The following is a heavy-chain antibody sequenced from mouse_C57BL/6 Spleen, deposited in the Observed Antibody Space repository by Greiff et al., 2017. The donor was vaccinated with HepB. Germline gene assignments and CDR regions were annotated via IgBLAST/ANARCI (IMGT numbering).Heavy chain of an antibody. V-gene: IGHV14-4*01. CDR2: IDPENGDT. J-gene: IGHJ3*01. CDR1: GFNIKDDY. D-gene: IGHD2-4*01. Sequence: EVQLQQSGAELVRPGASVQLSCTASGFNIKDDYMHWVKQRPEQGLEWIGWIDPENGDTEYASKFQGKATITADTCSNTAYLQLRSLTSEDTAVYYCTTWDYRFAYWGQGTLVTVSA. CDR3: TTWDYRFAY.